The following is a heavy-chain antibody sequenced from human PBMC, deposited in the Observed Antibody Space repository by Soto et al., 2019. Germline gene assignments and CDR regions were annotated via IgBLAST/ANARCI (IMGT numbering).Heavy chain of an antibody. J-gene: IGHJ6*02. Sequence: GESLKISCKGSGYSFTSYWIGWVRQMPGKGLEWMGIIYPGDSDTRYSPSFQGQVTIAADKSISTAYLQWSSLKASDTAMYYCARLEGEAAGAAVYYYGMDVWGQGTTVTVSS. V-gene: IGHV5-51*01. CDR1: GYSFTSYW. D-gene: IGHD6-13*01. CDR3: ARLEGEAAGAAVYYYGMDV. CDR2: IYPGDSDT.